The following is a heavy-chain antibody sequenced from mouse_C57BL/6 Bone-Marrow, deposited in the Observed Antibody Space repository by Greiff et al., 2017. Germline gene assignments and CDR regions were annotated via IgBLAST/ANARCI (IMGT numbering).Heavy chain of an antibody. CDR2: IYPGDGDT. V-gene: IGHV1-82*01. CDR3: ARRGYGSSYRYFDV. CDR1: GYAFSSSW. D-gene: IGHD1-1*01. Sequence: QVQLQQSGPELVKPGASVKISCKASGYAFSSSWMNWVKQRPGKGLEWIGRIYPGDGDTNYNGKFKGKATLTADKSSSTAYMQLSSLTSEDSAVYFCARRGYGSSYRYFDVWGTGTTVTVSS. J-gene: IGHJ1*03.